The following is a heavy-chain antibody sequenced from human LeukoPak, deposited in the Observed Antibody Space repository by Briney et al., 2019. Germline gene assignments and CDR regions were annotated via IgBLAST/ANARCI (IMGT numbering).Heavy chain of an antibody. J-gene: IGHJ4*02. CDR1: GFTFSSYA. D-gene: IGHD4-4*01. Sequence: GGSLGLSCAASGFTFSSYAMSLVRQAPGKGLEWVSAISGSGGSTYYADSVKGRFTISRDNSKNTLYPQMNSLRAEDTAVYYCAKDPYSNYPHLVDYWGQGTLVTVSS. CDR2: ISGSGGST. V-gene: IGHV3-23*01. CDR3: AKDPYSNYPHLVDY.